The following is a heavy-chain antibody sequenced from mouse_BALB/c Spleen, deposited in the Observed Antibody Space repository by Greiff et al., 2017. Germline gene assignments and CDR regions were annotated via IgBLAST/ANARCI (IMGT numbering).Heavy chain of an antibody. CDR3: ARVAYDYGPWFAY. V-gene: IGHV14-3*02. J-gene: IGHJ3*01. CDR2: IDPANGNT. Sequence: EVKLMESGAELVRPGASVKLSCTASGFNIKDTYMHWVKQRPEQGLEWIGRIDPANGNTKYDPKFQGKATITADTSSNTAYLQLSSLTSEDTAVYYCARVAYDYGPWFAYWGQGTLVTVSA. CDR1: GFNIKDTY. D-gene: IGHD2-4*01.